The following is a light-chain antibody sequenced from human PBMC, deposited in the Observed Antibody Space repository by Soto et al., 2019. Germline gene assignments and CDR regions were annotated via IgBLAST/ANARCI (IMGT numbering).Light chain of an antibody. CDR2: EAS. Sequence: DIQMTQSPSPLSASVGDRVYITCRTSQSISSYLNWYQEKPGKAPKLLIYEASTLESGVPSRFSGSGSGTEFTLTISSLQPEDSATYYCQQSYGSPPFTFGPGTRVDI. CDR3: QQSYGSPPFT. V-gene: IGKV1-39*01. CDR1: QSISSY. J-gene: IGKJ3*01.